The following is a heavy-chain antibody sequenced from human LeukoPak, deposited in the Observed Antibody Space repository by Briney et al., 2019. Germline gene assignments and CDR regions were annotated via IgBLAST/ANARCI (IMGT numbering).Heavy chain of an antibody. CDR3: ARDPSGDYVFWDFDL. Sequence: ASVKVSCKASGYTFTGYYIHWVRQAPGQGLEWMGWINPNSGGTNYAQNFQGRVTMTRDTSISTAYMELSGLRSDDTAIYYCARDPSGDYVFWDFDLWGRSTLVTV. V-gene: IGHV1-2*02. CDR1: GYTFTGYY. D-gene: IGHD4-17*01. J-gene: IGHJ2*01. CDR2: INPNSGGT.